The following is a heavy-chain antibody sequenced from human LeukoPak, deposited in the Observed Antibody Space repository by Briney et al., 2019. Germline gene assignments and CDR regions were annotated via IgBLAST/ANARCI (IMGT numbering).Heavy chain of an antibody. D-gene: IGHD2-15*01. Sequence: QSGRSLRLSCAASGFTFSGYEMNWVRQAPGKGLEWVSYISKSGSTIYYADSVKGRFTISRDNAKNSLYLQMNSLRGEDTAVYYCARDHCSAGRCYPLDYWGQGTPVTVSS. CDR1: GFTFSGYE. CDR3: ARDHCSAGRCYPLDY. V-gene: IGHV3-48*03. CDR2: ISKSGSTI. J-gene: IGHJ4*02.